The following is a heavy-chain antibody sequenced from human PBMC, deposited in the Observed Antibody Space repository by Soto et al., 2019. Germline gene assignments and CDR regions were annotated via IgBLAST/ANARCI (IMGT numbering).Heavy chain of an antibody. Sequence: GGSLRLSCAASGFTFSSYGMHWVRQAPGKGLEWVAVIWYDGSNKYYADSVKGRSTISRDNSKNTLYLQMNSLRAEDTAVYYCARDGVGGYCISTSCPYGMDVWGQGTTVTVSS. J-gene: IGHJ6*02. V-gene: IGHV3-33*01. CDR1: GFTFSSYG. CDR3: ARDGVGGYCISTSCPYGMDV. D-gene: IGHD2-2*01. CDR2: IWYDGSNK.